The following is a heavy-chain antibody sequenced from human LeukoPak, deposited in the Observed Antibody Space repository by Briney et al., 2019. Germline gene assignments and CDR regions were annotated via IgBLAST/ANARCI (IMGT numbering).Heavy chain of an antibody. CDR3: ARGLYSSSWYPIQPDYYFDY. CDR1: GFTFSSYS. Sequence: GGSLRLSCAASGFTFSSYSMNWVRQAPGKGLEWVSSISSSSSYIYYADSVKGRFTISRDNAKNSLYLQMNSLRAEDTAVYYCARGLYSSSWYPIQPDYYFDYWSQGTLVTVSS. CDR2: ISSSSSYI. D-gene: IGHD6-13*01. J-gene: IGHJ4*02. V-gene: IGHV3-21*01.